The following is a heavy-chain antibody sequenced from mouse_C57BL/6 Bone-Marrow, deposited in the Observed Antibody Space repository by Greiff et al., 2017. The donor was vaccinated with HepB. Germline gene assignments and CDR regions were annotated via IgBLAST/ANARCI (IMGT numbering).Heavy chain of an antibody. CDR3: ARGATVGAPFAY. CDR1: GFTFSSYG. J-gene: IGHJ3*01. D-gene: IGHD1-1*01. CDR2: ISSGGSYT. V-gene: IGHV5-6*02. Sequence: DVMLVESGGDLVKPGGSLKLSCAASGFTFSSYGMSWVRQTPDKGLEWVATISSGGSYTYYPDSVKGRFTISIDNAKNTLYLQMSSRKSEDTAMYYCARGATVGAPFAYWGQGTLVTVSA.